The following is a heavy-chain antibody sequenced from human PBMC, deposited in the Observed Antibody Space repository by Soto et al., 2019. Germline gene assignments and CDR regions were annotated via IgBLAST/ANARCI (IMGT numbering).Heavy chain of an antibody. CDR3: ARDLGELRFDP. D-gene: IGHD1-26*01. J-gene: IGHJ5*02. CDR1: GYTFTSYY. CDR2: INPSGGYT. V-gene: IGHV1-46*01. Sequence: ASVKVSCKASGYTFTSYYMNWVRQAPGQGLEWLGIINPSGGYTTYAQRFLGRVTMTSDTSTSTVHMELSSLRSEDTAVYYCARDLGELRFDPWGQGTLVTVSS.